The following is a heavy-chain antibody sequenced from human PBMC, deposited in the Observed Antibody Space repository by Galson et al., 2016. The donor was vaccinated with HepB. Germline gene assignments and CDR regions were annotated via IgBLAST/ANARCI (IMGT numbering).Heavy chain of an antibody. J-gene: IGHJ4*02. Sequence: SLRLSCAASGFTFSDYSMNWVRQAPGKGLEWVSDISSSGGARYYADSVKGRFTISRDNAKNSLYLQMNSLRAEDTAVYYCARERGELTFDYWGQGTLVTVSS. CDR2: ISSSGGAR. CDR1: GFTFSDYS. V-gene: IGHV3-48*04. D-gene: IGHD1-26*01. CDR3: ARERGELTFDY.